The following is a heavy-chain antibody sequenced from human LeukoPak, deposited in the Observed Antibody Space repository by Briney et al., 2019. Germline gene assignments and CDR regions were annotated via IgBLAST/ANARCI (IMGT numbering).Heavy chain of an antibody. CDR1: GFTFSRYA. V-gene: IGHV3-23*01. D-gene: IGHD5-18*01. CDR2: ITRSGTST. J-gene: IGHJ4*02. Sequence: PGGSLRLSCAASGFTFSRYALNWVRQAPGRGLEWVSTITRSGTSTYSAVSVKGRFTISKDNSKNTLYLQMNSLRAGDTAVYYCARIHLDTNMASDFWGQGTLVTVSS. CDR3: ARIHLDTNMASDF.